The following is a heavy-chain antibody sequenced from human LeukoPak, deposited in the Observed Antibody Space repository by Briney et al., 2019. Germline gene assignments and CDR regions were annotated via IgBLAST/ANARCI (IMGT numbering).Heavy chain of an antibody. J-gene: IGHJ5*02. Sequence: SETLSLTCTVSGGSISGYYWSWIRQPPGKGLEWIGYIYYSGSTNYNPSLRSRVTILIDTSKNQFSLKLSSVTAADTAVYYCARGHDFWSGYPYNWFDPWGQGTLVTVSS. CDR2: IYYSGST. CDR1: GGSISGYY. D-gene: IGHD3-3*01. V-gene: IGHV4-59*13. CDR3: ARGHDFWSGYPYNWFDP.